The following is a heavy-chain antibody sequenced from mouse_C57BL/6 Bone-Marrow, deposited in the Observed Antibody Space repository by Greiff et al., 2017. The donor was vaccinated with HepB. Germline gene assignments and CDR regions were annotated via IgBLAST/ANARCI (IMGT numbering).Heavy chain of an antibody. CDR1: GFTFSDYG. Sequence: VQLKESGGGLVKPGGSLKLSCAASGFTFSDYGMHWVRQAPEKGLEWVAYISSGSSTIYYADTVKGRFTISRDNAKNTLFLQMTSLRSEDTAMYYCARRLYYYGSSYYAMDYWGQGTSVTVSS. D-gene: IGHD1-1*01. V-gene: IGHV5-17*01. CDR2: ISSGSSTI. J-gene: IGHJ4*01. CDR3: ARRLYYYGSSYYAMDY.